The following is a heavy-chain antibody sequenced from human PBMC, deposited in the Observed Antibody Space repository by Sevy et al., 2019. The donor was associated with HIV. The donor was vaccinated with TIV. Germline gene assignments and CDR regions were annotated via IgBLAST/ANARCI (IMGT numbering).Heavy chain of an antibody. CDR2: ISDYNGYT. J-gene: IGHJ6*02. CDR3: AREGYYYRSGTYRPPNYYGMDV. Sequence: ASVKVSCKASGYTSSSYGISWVRQAPGQGLEWMGWISDYNGYTNYAHKFQGRVTMSTETSTRTAYMELRSLRSDDTAVYFCAREGYYYRSGTYRPPNYYGMDVWGQWTAVTVSS. V-gene: IGHV1-18*01. CDR1: GYTSSSYG. D-gene: IGHD3-10*01.